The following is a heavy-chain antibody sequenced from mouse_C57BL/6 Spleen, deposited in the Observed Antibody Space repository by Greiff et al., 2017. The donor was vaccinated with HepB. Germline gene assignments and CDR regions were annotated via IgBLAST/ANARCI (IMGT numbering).Heavy chain of an antibody. D-gene: IGHD1-1*01. CDR1: GYTFTSYW. CDR2: IDPNSGGT. J-gene: IGHJ4*01. Sequence: VQLQQSGAELVKPGASVKLSCKASGYTFTSYWMHWVKQRPGRGLEWIGRIDPNSGGTKYNEKFKSKATLTVDKPSSTAYMQLSSLTSEDSAVYYCARYGILYYYGSSYEGAMDYWGQGTSVTVSS. V-gene: IGHV1-72*01. CDR3: ARYGILYYYGSSYEGAMDY.